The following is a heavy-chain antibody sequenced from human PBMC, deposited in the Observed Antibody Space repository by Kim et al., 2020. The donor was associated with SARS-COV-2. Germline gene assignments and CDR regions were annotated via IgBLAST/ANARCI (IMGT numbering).Heavy chain of an antibody. Sequence: ASVKVSCKASGYTFTSYAMHWVRQAPGQRLEWMGWINAGNGNTKYSQKFQGRVTITRDTSASTAYMELSSLRSEDTAVYYCARVLGRSSGWYVVLGYWGQGTLVTVSS. CDR2: INAGNGNT. D-gene: IGHD6-19*01. J-gene: IGHJ4*02. CDR3: ARVLGRSSGWYVVLGY. CDR1: GYTFTSYA. V-gene: IGHV1-3*01.